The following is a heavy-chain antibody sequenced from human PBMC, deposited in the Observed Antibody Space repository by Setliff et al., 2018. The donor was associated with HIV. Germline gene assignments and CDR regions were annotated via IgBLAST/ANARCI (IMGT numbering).Heavy chain of an antibody. J-gene: IGHJ5*01. V-gene: IGHV4-61*02. CDR3: VRSGCNGNICYDSRGWLDS. D-gene: IGHD5-12*01. CDR1: GSSIDSGNYD. Sequence: SETLSLTGTVSGSSIDSGNYDWNWVRQPGGKGLEWIGRIYTRGSTKYSPTFESRVTMSLETSKNQFPLNLRSVTAAATALYYCVRSGCNGNICYDSRGWLDSWGQGTQVTVSS. CDR2: IYTRGST.